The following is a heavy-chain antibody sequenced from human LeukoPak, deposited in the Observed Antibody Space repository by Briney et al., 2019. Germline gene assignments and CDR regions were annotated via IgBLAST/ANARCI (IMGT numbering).Heavy chain of an antibody. CDR1: LVSINNYY. CDR2: IYYTGII. Sequence: SETLSLTCTVSLVSINNYYWSWIRQPPGKGLEWIGYIYYTGIINYSPSLKSRVTISLDTSKNQVSLKLSSVTAADTAVYYCASLGGTYDYWGQGTLVTVSS. J-gene: IGHJ4*02. D-gene: IGHD1-26*01. CDR3: ASLGGTYDY. V-gene: IGHV4-59*08.